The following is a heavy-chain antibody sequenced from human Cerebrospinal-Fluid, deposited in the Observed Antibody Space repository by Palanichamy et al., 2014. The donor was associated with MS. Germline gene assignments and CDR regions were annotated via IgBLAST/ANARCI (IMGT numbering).Heavy chain of an antibody. Sequence: QVQLVQSGAEVKRPGSSVKVSCKTSFSTIGVSWVRQAPGQGLEYMGGIIPIFGTPNYAQTFQDRLTITAEESTSTVYMELRTLRYDDTAVYYCARGGGGWEATPLRWFDPWGQGTLVTVSS. CDR3: ARGGGGWEATPLRWFDP. D-gene: IGHD1-26*01. J-gene: IGHJ5*02. V-gene: IGHV1-69*01. CDR2: IIPIFGTP. CDR1: FSTIG.